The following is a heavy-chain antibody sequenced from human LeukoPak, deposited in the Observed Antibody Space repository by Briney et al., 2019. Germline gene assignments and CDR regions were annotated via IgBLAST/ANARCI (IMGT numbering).Heavy chain of an antibody. CDR3: ARDYSSSSGWFDP. Sequence: GASVKVSCKASGYTFTGYYMHWVRQAPGQGLEWMGRINPNSGGTNYAQKFQGRVTMTRDTSISTAYMELSRLRSDDTAVYYCARDYSSSSGWFDPWGQGTLVTVSS. J-gene: IGHJ5*02. V-gene: IGHV1-2*06. CDR1: GYTFTGYY. CDR2: INPNSGGT. D-gene: IGHD6-6*01.